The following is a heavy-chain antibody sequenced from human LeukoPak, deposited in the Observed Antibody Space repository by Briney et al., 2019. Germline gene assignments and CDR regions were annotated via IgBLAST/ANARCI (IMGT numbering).Heavy chain of an antibody. CDR2: IYYSGST. Sequence: SETQSLTCTVSGGSISSSSYYWGWIRQPPGKGLEWIGSIYYSGSTYYNPSLKSRVTISVDTSKNQFSLKLSSVTAADTAVYYCARDRAGRNYDFWSGYYGANWFDPWGQGTLVTVSS. CDR1: GGSISSSSYY. J-gene: IGHJ5*02. V-gene: IGHV4-39*07. D-gene: IGHD3-3*01. CDR3: ARDRAGRNYDFWSGYYGANWFDP.